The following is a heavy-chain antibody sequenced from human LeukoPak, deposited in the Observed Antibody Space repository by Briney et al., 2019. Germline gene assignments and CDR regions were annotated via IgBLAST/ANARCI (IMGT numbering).Heavy chain of an antibody. Sequence: ASVKVSCKASGYTFTSYGISWVRQAPGQGLEWMGWISAYNGNTNYAQKLQGRVTMTTDTSTSTAYMELRSLRSDDTAVYYCARDRPFTSIAARPDFDYWGQGTLVTVSS. J-gene: IGHJ4*02. V-gene: IGHV1-18*01. CDR2: ISAYNGNT. D-gene: IGHD6-6*01. CDR3: ARDRPFTSIAARPDFDY. CDR1: GYTFTSYG.